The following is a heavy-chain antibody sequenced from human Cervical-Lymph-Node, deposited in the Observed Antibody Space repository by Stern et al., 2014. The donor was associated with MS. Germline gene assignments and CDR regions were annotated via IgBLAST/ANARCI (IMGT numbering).Heavy chain of an antibody. V-gene: IGHV1-69*01. Sequence: VHLVESGAEVKKPGSSVKVSCKASGGTFSSYAISWVRQAPGQGLEWMGGIIPIFGTANYAKKFQGRVTITADESTSTAYMELSSLRSEDTAVYYCARDGYYDTNWFDPWGQGTLVTVSS. D-gene: IGHD3-22*01. CDR2: IIPIFGTA. J-gene: IGHJ5*02. CDR1: GGTFSSYA. CDR3: ARDGYYDTNWFDP.